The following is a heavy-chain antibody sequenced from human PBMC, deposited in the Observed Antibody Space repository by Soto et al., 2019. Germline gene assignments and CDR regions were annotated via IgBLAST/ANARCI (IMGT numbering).Heavy chain of an antibody. CDR3: ARVRSNWKYSDY. V-gene: IGHV3-53*01. Sequence: EVQLVESGGGLIQPGGSLRLSCAASGFTVSSNYMSWVRQAPGKGLEWVSVIYSGGSTYYADSVKGRFTISRDNSKNTLDIQMNSMRAEDTAVYYCARVRSNWKYSDYWGQGTLVTVSS. D-gene: IGHD1-7*01. CDR1: GFTVSSNY. CDR2: IYSGGST. J-gene: IGHJ4*02.